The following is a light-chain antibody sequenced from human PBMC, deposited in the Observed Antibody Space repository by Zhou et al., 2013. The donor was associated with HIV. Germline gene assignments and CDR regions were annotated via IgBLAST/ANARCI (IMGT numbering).Light chain of an antibody. CDR1: QGISKW. Sequence: DIQMTQSPSSVSASVGDRITITCRASQGISKWLAWYQQKPGKAPKLLIYGASSLQSGVPSRFSGSGFGTDFTLTISSLQPEDVATYYCQKYNSAPATFGPGTKVDIK. CDR2: GAS. V-gene: IGKV1-12*01. CDR3: QKYNSAPAT. J-gene: IGKJ3*01.